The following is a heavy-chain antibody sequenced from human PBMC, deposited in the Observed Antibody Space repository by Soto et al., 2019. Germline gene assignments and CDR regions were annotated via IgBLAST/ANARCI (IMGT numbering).Heavy chain of an antibody. J-gene: IGHJ5*02. Sequence: QITLKESGPTLLEPTQTLTLTCSFSGFSLTSSGVGVGWLRQAPGKALECLGIIYWDGDRRYNPSLRQRLTITKDTSKIQVVLTMTYTEPVDTATYYCAHRVPYNSYWDVGWFDPWGQGTLVTVS. V-gene: IGHV2-5*02. D-gene: IGHD1-20*01. CDR2: IYWDGDR. CDR3: AHRVPYNSYWDVGWFDP. CDR1: GFSLTSSGVG.